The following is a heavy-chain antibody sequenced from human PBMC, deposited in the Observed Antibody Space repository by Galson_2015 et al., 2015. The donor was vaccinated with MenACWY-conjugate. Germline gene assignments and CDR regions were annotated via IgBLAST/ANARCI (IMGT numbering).Heavy chain of an antibody. Sequence: SLRLSCAASGFTFTTYWMTWVRQAPGKGLEWVANIKQDGSEKYYVDSVKGRFTVSRDNAKKSLYLQMNSLRAEDTAVYYCARPGSQWELLYWGQGTLVTVPS. V-gene: IGHV3-7*03. CDR2: IKQDGSEK. D-gene: IGHD1-26*01. J-gene: IGHJ4*02. CDR3: ARPGSQWELLY. CDR1: GFTFTTYW.